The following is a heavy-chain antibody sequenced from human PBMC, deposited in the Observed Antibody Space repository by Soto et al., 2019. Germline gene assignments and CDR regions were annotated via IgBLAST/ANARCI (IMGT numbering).Heavy chain of an antibody. V-gene: IGHV4-39*01. Sequence: QLQLQESGPGLVKPSETLSLTCTVSGGSISTTYYWGWIRQPPGKGLEWIGAMYHRGNTYYSPSLLSRVVVSVDTSKNQICLTLSSVTAADTAVYYCARQTGLVRGVIVSWGQGTLVTVSS. J-gene: IGHJ5*02. D-gene: IGHD3-10*01. CDR3: ARQTGLVRGVIVS. CDR2: MYHRGNT. CDR1: GGSISTTYY.